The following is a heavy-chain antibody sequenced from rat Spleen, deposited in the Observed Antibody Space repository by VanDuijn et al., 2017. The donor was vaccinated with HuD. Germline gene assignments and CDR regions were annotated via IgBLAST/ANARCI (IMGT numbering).Heavy chain of an antibody. CDR1: GFTFNNYW. V-gene: IGHV5-31*01. J-gene: IGHJ2*01. CDR3: ARRGPGYSYFDY. CDR2: ITNTGSNT. Sequence: EVQLVESGGGLVQPGRSLKLSCVVSGFTFNNYWMTWIRQAPGKGLEWVASITNTGSNTYYPDSVKGRFTISRDNAKSTLYLQMDSPRSEDTATYYCARRGPGYSYFDYWGQGVMVTVSS. D-gene: IGHD1-4*01.